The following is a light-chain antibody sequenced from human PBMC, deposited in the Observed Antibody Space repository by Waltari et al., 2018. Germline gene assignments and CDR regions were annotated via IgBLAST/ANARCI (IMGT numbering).Light chain of an antibody. CDR1: NIGSKS. J-gene: IGLJ1*01. Sequence: SLVLTQPPSVSVAPGQTARMTCGGHNIGSKSVHWYQQKPGQAPVVVVYDDSDRPSGIPERFSGSNSGNTATLTISRVEAGDEADYYCQVWDKSSDPPYVFGTGTKVTVL. CDR3: QVWDKSSDPPYV. V-gene: IGLV3-21*02. CDR2: DDS.